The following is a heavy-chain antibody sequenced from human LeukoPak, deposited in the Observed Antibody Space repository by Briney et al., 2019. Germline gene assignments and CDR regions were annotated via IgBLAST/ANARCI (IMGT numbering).Heavy chain of an antibody. CDR1: GFTFSSYG. CDR2: IKQDGSEK. V-gene: IGHV3-7*01. Sequence: GGSLRLSCAASGFTFSSYGMSWVRQAPGKGLEWVANIKQDGSEKYYVDSVKGRFTISRDNAKNSLYLQMNSLRAEDTAVYYCARGGGYSGSFNDYWGQGTLVTVSS. CDR3: ARGGGYSGSFNDY. D-gene: IGHD1-26*01. J-gene: IGHJ4*02.